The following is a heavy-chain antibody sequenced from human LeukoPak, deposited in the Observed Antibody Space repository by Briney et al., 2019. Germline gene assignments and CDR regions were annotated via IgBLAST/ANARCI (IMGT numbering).Heavy chain of an antibody. CDR3: ARARRTYSSSWYGWFDP. CDR2: INPNSGGT. Sequence: ASVKVSCKASGYTFTGYYMHWVRQVPGQGLEWVGWINPNSGGTNYAQRFQGRVTMTRDTSISTAYMELSRLRSDDTAVYYCARARRTYSSSWYGWFDPWGQGTLVTVSS. CDR1: GYTFTGYY. D-gene: IGHD6-13*01. V-gene: IGHV1-2*02. J-gene: IGHJ5*02.